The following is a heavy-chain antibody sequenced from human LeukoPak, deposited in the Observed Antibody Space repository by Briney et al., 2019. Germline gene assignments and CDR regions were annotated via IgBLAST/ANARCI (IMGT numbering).Heavy chain of an antibody. J-gene: IGHJ1*01. Sequence: GGSLRLSCAASGFTFSSYSMNWVRQAPGKGLEWVSSISSSSSYIYYADSVKGRFTISRDNAKNSLYLQMNSLRAEDTAVYYCARDFHYYDSSGYQNSEYFQRWGQGTLVTVSS. CDR3: ARDFHYYDSSGYQNSEYFQR. CDR1: GFTFSSYS. V-gene: IGHV3-21*01. CDR2: ISSSSSYI. D-gene: IGHD3-22*01.